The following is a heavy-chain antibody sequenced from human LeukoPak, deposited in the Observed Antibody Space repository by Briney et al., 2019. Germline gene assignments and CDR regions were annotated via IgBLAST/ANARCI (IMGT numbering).Heavy chain of an antibody. CDR3: ARVGYGRGWSHFDL. Sequence: SEALSLTCTVPGGSISRHLRSWIRQPPGEGLEGIAYIFYSGSSNTNPSLKNRITISVDTSKNQFSMKLSYVNAADTAVYYCARVGYGRGWSHFDLWGRGTLVTVSS. J-gene: IGHJ2*01. D-gene: IGHD6-19*01. CDR1: GGSISRHL. V-gene: IGHV4-59*11. CDR2: IFYSGSS.